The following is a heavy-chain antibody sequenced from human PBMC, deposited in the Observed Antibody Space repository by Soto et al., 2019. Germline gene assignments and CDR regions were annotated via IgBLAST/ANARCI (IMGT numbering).Heavy chain of an antibody. CDR2: ISGAGGNT. CDR1: GFAFGAYA. D-gene: IGHD2-2*01. V-gene: IGHV3-23*01. J-gene: IGHJ5*02. CDR3: AKGPVPQLLPSWWFDP. Sequence: PGGSLRLSCAASGFAFGAYAMTWVRQAPGKGLEWVSVISGAGGNTYYADSVKGRFTVSRDNSKKMLYLEMNSLRVEDTAIYYCAKGPVPQLLPSWWFDPWGQGTRVTVSS.